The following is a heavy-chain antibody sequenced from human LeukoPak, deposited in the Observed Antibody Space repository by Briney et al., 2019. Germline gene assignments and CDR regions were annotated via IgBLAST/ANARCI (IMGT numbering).Heavy chain of an antibody. CDR2: INHSGST. Sequence: SETLSLTCTVSGGSISSYYWSWIRQPPGKGLEWIGEINHSGSTNYNPSLKSRVTISVDTSKNQFSLKLSSVTAADTAVYYCARRYYDFWSGFLDYWGQGTLVTVSS. CDR1: GGSISSYY. V-gene: IGHV4-34*01. D-gene: IGHD3-3*01. CDR3: ARRYYDFWSGFLDY. J-gene: IGHJ4*02.